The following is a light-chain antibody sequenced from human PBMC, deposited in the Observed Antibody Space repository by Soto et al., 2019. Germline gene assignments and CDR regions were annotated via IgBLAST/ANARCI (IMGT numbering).Light chain of an antibody. CDR1: HSVSSY. V-gene: IGKV3-20*01. CDR2: GAS. J-gene: IGKJ5*01. CDR3: QQYGSSPT. Sequence: EIVLTQSPPTLCLSPGDRTTLSCRASHSVSSYVALYQQRTGQAPRLLIYGASNRATGIPDRFSGSGSGTDFPLTISRLEPEDFAVYYCQQYGSSPTFGEGTRLEI.